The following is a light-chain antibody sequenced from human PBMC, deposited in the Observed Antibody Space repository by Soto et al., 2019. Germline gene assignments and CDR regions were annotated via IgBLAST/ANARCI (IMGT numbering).Light chain of an antibody. Sequence: QSALTHPRSVSGSPGQSVTISCTGTSSDVGGYNYVSWYQQHPGTVPKLMIYDVSNRPSGVPDRFSGSKSGNTASLTISGLQAEDEAYYYCCSYAGGHTSLRFGGGTKLTVL. CDR3: CSYAGGHTSLR. V-gene: IGLV2-11*01. CDR1: SSDVGGYNY. CDR2: DVS. J-gene: IGLJ2*01.